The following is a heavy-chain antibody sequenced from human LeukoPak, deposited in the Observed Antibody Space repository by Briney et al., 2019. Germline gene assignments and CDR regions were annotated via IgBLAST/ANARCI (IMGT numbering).Heavy chain of an antibody. V-gene: IGHV3-33*01. CDR3: ARDQGTSTTAPKRKGRFDP. J-gene: IGHJ5*02. CDR2: IWYDGSNK. D-gene: IGHD1-1*01. CDR1: GFTFSNHG. Sequence: GGSLRLSCAASGFTFSNHGMHWVRQAPGKGLEWGALIWYDGSNKEYAESVNCRFTISRDNSKNTLYLQMNSLRAEDTAVYYCARDQGTSTTAPKRKGRFDPWGQGTLVTVSS.